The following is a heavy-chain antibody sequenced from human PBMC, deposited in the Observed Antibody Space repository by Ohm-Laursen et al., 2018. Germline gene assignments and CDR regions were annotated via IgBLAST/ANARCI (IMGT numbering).Heavy chain of an antibody. CDR3: AKGKWLLYYFDY. Sequence: SLRLSCAASGFTFDDYAMHWVRQAPGKGLEWVSGISWNSGSIGYADSVKGRFTISRDNAKNSLYLQMNSLRVEDTALYYCAKGKWLLYYFDYWGQGTLVTVSS. CDR1: GFTFDDYA. D-gene: IGHD3-3*01. J-gene: IGHJ4*02. CDR2: ISWNSGSI. V-gene: IGHV3-9*01.